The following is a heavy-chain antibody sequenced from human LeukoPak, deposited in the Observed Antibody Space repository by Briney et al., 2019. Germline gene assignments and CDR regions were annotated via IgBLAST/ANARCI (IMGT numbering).Heavy chain of an antibody. CDR1: GFTFISYA. Sequence: GGSLRLSCSASGFTFISYAMRWVRQAPGRGVEWVSAISGRGGSTYYADSVKGRFTISRDNSKNTLYLQMNSLRAEDTAVYYCAKEKEHLAFDYWGQGTLVTVSS. J-gene: IGHJ4*02. CDR3: AKEKEHLAFDY. V-gene: IGHV3-23*01. CDR2: ISGRGGST.